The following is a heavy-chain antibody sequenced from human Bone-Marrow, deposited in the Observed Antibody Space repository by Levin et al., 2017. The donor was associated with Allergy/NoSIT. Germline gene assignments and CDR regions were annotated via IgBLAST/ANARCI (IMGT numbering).Heavy chain of an antibody. Sequence: PGGSLRLSCAASGFTFSSYEMNWVRQAPGKGLEWVSYISSSGSTIYYADSVKGRFTISRDNAKNSLYLQMNSLRAEDTAVYYCARVSAVAGTGHVDYWGQGTLVTVSS. D-gene: IGHD6-19*01. V-gene: IGHV3-48*03. CDR2: ISSSGSTI. J-gene: IGHJ4*02. CDR1: GFTFSSYE. CDR3: ARVSAVAGTGHVDY.